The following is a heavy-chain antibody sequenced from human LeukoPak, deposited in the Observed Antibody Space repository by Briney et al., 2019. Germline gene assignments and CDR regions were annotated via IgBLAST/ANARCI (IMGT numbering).Heavy chain of an antibody. Sequence: PGGSLRLSCAASRFTFSSSAMTWVRQAPGKGLEWVSAISNSGGDTIYTDSVKGRFTISRDNSKNTLYLQMNSLRAEDTAVYYCAKIAVAGTHYYYYGMDVWGQGTTVTVSS. D-gene: IGHD6-19*01. V-gene: IGHV3-23*01. CDR2: ISNSGGDT. CDR1: RFTFSSSA. J-gene: IGHJ6*02. CDR3: AKIAVAGTHYYYYGMDV.